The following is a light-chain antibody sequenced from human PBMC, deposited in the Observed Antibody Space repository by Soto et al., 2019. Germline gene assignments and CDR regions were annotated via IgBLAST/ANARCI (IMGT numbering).Light chain of an antibody. CDR2: DAS. J-gene: IGKJ4*01. Sequence: EIVLTQSPDTLSLSPGERATLSCRASQGVKNNYLAWYQQTPGQAPTFLIYDASSRATGIPDRFSGSGSETDFTLTISRLEPEDFAVYCCQQYGRSPLTFGGGTKVEIK. CDR1: QGVKNNY. CDR3: QQYGRSPLT. V-gene: IGKV3-20*01.